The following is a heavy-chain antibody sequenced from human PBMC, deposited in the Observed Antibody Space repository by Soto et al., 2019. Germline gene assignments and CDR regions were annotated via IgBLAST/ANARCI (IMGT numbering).Heavy chain of an antibody. CDR3: ASGGSCYSSLPCDY. V-gene: IGHV3-30*03. D-gene: IGHD2-15*01. CDR2: LSYDGSNK. J-gene: IGHJ4*02. CDR1: GFTFSSYG. Sequence: GGSLRLSCAASGFTFSSYGMHWVRQAPGKGLEWVAVLSYDGSNKYYADSVKGRFTISRDNSKNTLYLQMNSLRAEDTAVYYCASGGSCYSSLPCDYWGQGTLVTVSS.